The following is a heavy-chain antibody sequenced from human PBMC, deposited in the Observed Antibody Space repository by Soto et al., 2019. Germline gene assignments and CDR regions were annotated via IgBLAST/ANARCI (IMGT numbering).Heavy chain of an antibody. CDR2: VSDDGSHT. J-gene: IGHJ4*02. D-gene: IGHD3-16*01. CDR1: GFSFNTYT. V-gene: IGHV3-30-3*01. CDR3: ARDAPHGGRRGYFDL. Sequence: QVQLVESGGGVVQPGRSLRLSCAASGFSFNTYTMHWVRQAPGGGLEWVAIVSDDGSHTYYTDSVRGRFSISRDNSNSTSFLQMNSLTAADTAVYFCARDAPHGGRRGYFDLWGQGTLVTVSS.